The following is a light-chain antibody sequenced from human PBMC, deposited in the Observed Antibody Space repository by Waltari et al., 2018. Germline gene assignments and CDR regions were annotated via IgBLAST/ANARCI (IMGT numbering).Light chain of an antibody. CDR1: SSDVGCYTL. CDR2: EVS. V-gene: IGLV2-23*02. CDR3: CSYAGSRRV. J-gene: IGLJ3*02. Sequence: SALPQPASVSGSPGQSITISCTGTSSDVGCYTLVSWYQQHPGKAPKLMIYEVSKRPSGVSNRFSGSKSGNTASLTISGLQAEDEADYYCCSYAGSRRVFGGGTKLTVL.